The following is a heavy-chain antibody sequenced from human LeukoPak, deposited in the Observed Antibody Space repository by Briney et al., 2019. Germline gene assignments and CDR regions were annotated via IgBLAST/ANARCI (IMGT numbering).Heavy chain of an antibody. J-gene: IGHJ5*02. Sequence: PGGALRLSCADSGFTFSSYSMNWVRQAPGKGLEWIGRIYHSGSTYYNPSLKSRVTISVDTSKNQFSLKLSSVTAADTAVYYCARHGSSSSGGDWFDPWGQGTLVTVSS. CDR3: ARHGSSSSGGDWFDP. CDR1: GFTFSSYS. D-gene: IGHD6-6*01. V-gene: IGHV4-38-2*01. CDR2: IYHSGST.